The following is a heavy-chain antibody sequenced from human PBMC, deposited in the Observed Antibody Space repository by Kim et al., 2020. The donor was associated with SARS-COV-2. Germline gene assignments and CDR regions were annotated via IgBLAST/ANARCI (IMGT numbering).Heavy chain of an antibody. CDR3: ALALPLDYINYRHYYYMY. J-gene: IGHJ6*03. Sequence: SETLSLTCTVSGASITDSYWGWIRQPPGKILEWMGFISDSGRAAYTPSLASRVTIPRDTSKNQFSLTVLSVTISDTAIFYFALALPLDYINYRHYYYMY. CDR2: ISDSGRA. D-gene: IGHD1-20*01. V-gene: IGHV4-59*03. CDR1: GASITDSY.